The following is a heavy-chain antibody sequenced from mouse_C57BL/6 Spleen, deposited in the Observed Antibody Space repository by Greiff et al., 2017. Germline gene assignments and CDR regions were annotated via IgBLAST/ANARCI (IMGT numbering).Heavy chain of an antibody. V-gene: IGHV1-62-2*01. Sequence: VQLQQSGAELVKPGASVKLSCKASGYTFTEYTIHWVKQRSGQGLEWIGWFYPGSGSIKYNEKFKDKATLTADKSSSTVYMELSRLTSGDSAVYFCARHGSGIYYGNLYAMDYWGQGTSVTVSS. J-gene: IGHJ4*01. CDR3: ARHGSGIYYGNLYAMDY. CDR1: GYTFTEYT. CDR2: FYPGSGSI. D-gene: IGHD2-1*01.